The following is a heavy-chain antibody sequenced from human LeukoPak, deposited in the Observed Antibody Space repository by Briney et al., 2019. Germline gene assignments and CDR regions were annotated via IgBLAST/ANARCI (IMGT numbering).Heavy chain of an antibody. V-gene: IGHV3-48*04. D-gene: IGHD1-14*01. CDR3: ARSGPAWRSLN. Sequence: GGSLRLSCAASGFTFSSYSMNWVRQAPGKGLEWVSCITSSSSTIYYADSVKGRFTISRDNAKNSLYLQMNSLRAEDTAIYYCARSGPAWRSLNWGQGTLVTVSS. CDR2: ITSSSSTI. J-gene: IGHJ4*02. CDR1: GFTFSSYS.